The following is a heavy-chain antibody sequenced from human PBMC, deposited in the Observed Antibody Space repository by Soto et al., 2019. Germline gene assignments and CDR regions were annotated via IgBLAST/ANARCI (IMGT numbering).Heavy chain of an antibody. CDR2: IFSNDEK. J-gene: IGHJ6*02. CDR1: GFSLSNARMG. V-gene: IGHV2-26*01. CDR3: ARIAAIIYGMDV. D-gene: IGHD5-18*01. Sequence: QVTLKESGPVLVKPTETLTLTCTVSGFSLSNARMGVSWIRQPPGKALEWLAHIFSNDEKSYSTSLKSRLTISKDTSKSQVVLTMTNMDPVDTATYYCARIAAIIYGMDVWGQGTTVTVSS.